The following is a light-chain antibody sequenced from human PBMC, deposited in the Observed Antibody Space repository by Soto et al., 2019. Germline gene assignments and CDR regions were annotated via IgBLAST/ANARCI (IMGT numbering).Light chain of an antibody. J-gene: IGKJ1*01. Sequence: VVTQSPGSLSLYPGGKATLSRRGSQSVSSYLAWYQQKPGQAPRLLIYGASSRATGFPDRFSGSGSGTDFSLTISRLEPEDSAVYYCQQYSSPPRTFGQGTKVDIK. CDR2: GAS. CDR3: QQYSSPPRT. V-gene: IGKV3-20*01. CDR1: QSVSSY.